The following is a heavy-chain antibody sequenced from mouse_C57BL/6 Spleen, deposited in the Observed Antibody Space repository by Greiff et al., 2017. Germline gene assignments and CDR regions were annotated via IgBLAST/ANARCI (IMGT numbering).Heavy chain of an antibody. J-gene: IGHJ2*01. D-gene: IGHD1-1*01. CDR2: INPNNGGT. CDR3: ARNYYGSSEFDY. Sequence: VQLQQSGPELVKPGASVKIPCKASGYTFTDYNMDWVKQSHGKSLEWIGDINPNNGGTIYNQKFKGKATLTVDKSSSTAYMELRSLTSEDTAVYYCARNYYGSSEFDYWGQGTTLTVSS. CDR1: GYTFTDYN. V-gene: IGHV1-18*01.